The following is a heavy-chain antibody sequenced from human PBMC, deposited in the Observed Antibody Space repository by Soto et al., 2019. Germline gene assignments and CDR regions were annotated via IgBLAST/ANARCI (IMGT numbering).Heavy chain of an antibody. CDR1: GFTFTNYD. J-gene: IGHJ6*02. V-gene: IGHV3-30*03. CDR2: ILHDGSAE. CDR3: ARSRDGYSFYFYYGMDG. Sequence: LRLSCAASGFTFTNYDMHWVRQAPGKGLEWMALILHDGSAEYYADSVEGRFTISRDNSKNTLYLQMNSLRAEDTAVYYCARSRDGYSFYFYYGMDGWGQGTTVTVSS. D-gene: IGHD4-4*01.